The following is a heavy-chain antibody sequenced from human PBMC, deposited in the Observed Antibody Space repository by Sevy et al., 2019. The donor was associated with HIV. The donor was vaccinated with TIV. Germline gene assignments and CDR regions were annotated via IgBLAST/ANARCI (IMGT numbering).Heavy chain of an antibody. V-gene: IGHV3-23*01. CDR2: ISGSGGST. CDR3: AKDPGYSCYEPIDY. D-gene: IGHD5-12*01. Sequence: GGSLRLSCAASGFTFSSYAMSWVRQAPGKGLEWVSAISGSGGSTYYADSVKGRFTISRDNSKNTLYLQMNSLRAEDTAVYYCAKDPGYSCYEPIDYWGQGTLVTVSS. J-gene: IGHJ4*02. CDR1: GFTFSSYA.